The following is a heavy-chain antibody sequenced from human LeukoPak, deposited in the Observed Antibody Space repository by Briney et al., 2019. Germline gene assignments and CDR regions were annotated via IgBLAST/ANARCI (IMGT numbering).Heavy chain of an antibody. CDR3: ARFVRHQLPTTDY. J-gene: IGHJ4*02. V-gene: IGHV1-8*01. Sequence: EASVKVSCKTSGYIFTNYDINWVRQATGHGLGWMGWMNPENSGTQPAQKFQGRLIMTMDASAGTVYMELSSLTSDDTAVYYCARFVRHQLPTTDYWGQGTLVTVSS. CDR2: MNPENSGT. D-gene: IGHD2-2*01. CDR1: GYIFTNYD.